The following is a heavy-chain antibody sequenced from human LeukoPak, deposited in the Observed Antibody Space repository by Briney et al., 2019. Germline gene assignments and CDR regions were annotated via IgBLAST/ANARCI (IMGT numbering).Heavy chain of an antibody. Sequence: PSETLSLTCAVYGGSFSGYYWSWIRQPPGKGLEWIGEINHSGSTNYNPSLKSRVTISVDTSKNQSSLKLRSVTAADTAVYYCARSKVQECTNSVCYRKNYYYYMDVWGKGTRSPSP. CDR3: ARSKVQECTNSVCYRKNYYYYMDV. J-gene: IGHJ6*03. CDR1: GGSFSGYY. CDR2: INHSGST. V-gene: IGHV4-34*01. D-gene: IGHD2-8*01.